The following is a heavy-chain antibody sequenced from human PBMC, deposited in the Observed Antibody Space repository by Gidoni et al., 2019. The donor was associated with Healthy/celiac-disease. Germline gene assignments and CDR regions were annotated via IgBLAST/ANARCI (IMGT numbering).Heavy chain of an antibody. J-gene: IGHJ4*02. CDR2: ISYDGSNK. CDR1: GFPFSSYA. Sequence: QVQLVESGGGVVQPGRSLRLSCAASGFPFSSYAMHWVRQAPGKGLEWVAVISYDGSNKYYADSVKGRFTISRDNSKNTLYLQMNSLRAEDTAVYYCARDYYDSSGYADYWGQGTLVTVSS. D-gene: IGHD3-22*01. V-gene: IGHV3-30-3*01. CDR3: ARDYYDSSGYADY.